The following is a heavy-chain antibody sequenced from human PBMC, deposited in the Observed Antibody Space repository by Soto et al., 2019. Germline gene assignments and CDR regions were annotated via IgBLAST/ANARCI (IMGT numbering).Heavy chain of an antibody. CDR1: GYPISSGYY. Sequence: TSETLSLTCAVSGYPISSGYYLGWIRQPPGKGLEWIGIIHHSGSTYYNPSLRSRITISVDTSKNQFSLKMPSVTAADTAVYYCARSSGYVPGGYWGQGILVTVSS. J-gene: IGHJ4*02. D-gene: IGHD5-12*01. CDR3: ARSSGYVPGGY. CDR2: IHHSGST. V-gene: IGHV4-38-2*01.